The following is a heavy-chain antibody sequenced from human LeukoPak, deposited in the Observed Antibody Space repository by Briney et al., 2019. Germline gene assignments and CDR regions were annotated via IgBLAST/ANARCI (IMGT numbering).Heavy chain of an antibody. CDR3: ARDCSSTSCYYDY. CDR2: ISSSSSYI. CDR1: GFTFSSYS. Sequence: GGSLRLSCAASGFTFSSYSMNWVRQPPGKGLEWVSSISSSSSYIYYADSVKGRFTISRDNAKNSLYLQMNSLRAEDTAAYYRARDCSSTSCYYDYWGQGTLVTVSS. J-gene: IGHJ4*02. V-gene: IGHV3-21*01. D-gene: IGHD2-2*01.